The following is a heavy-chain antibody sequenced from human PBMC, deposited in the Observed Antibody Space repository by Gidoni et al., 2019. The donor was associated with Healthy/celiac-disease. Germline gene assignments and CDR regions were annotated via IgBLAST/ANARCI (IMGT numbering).Heavy chain of an antibody. V-gene: IGHV1-69*01. D-gene: IGHD2-2*01. CDR3: ARCSIVVVPAAQDNYYYYYMDV. CDR1: GGTFSSYA. CDR2: IIPIFGTA. J-gene: IGHJ6*03. Sequence: QVQLVQSGAEVKKPGSSVKVSCKASGGTFSSYAISWVRQAPGQGLEWMGGIIPIFGTANYAQKFQGRVTITADESTSTAYMELSSLRSEDTAVYYCARCSIVVVPAAQDNYYYYYMDVWGKGTTVTVSS.